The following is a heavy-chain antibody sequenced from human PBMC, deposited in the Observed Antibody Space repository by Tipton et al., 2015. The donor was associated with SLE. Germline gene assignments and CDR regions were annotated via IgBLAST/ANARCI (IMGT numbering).Heavy chain of an antibody. V-gene: IGHV4-59*08. Sequence: TLSLTCSVSGGSIGSNYWIWIRQPPGKGLEWIGYISYGGATNYNPSLKSRVIMSVDTAKKQFSLKLTSVTAADTAVYYCARGMLTWRGAILGVDVWGQGTTVNVSS. D-gene: IGHD2-8*01. J-gene: IGHJ6*02. CDR2: ISYGGAT. CDR1: GGSIGSNY. CDR3: ARGMLTWRGAILGVDV.